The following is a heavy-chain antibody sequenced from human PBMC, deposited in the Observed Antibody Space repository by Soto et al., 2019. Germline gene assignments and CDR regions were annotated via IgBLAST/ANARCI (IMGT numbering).Heavy chain of an antibody. CDR3: VRQDSRGRYFDF. CDR2: VYWDDDE. Sequence: QITLRESGPALVKPTQTLTLTCTVSGFSLTTDGVGVGWVRQPPGKALEWLTLVYWDDDERYSRSLQSRLTIRRDTSRNKVVVTLTNVDPVDTATYYYVRQDSRGRYFDFWGQGILVTVSS. D-gene: IGHD2-15*01. CDR1: GFSLTTDGVG. V-gene: IGHV2-5*02. J-gene: IGHJ4*02.